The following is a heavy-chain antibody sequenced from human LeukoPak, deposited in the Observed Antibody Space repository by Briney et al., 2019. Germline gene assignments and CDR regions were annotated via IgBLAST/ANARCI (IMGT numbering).Heavy chain of an antibody. CDR3: ARGTYYYDSSGYYYDPAFDY. J-gene: IGHJ4*02. CDR2: MNPSSGNT. Sequence: ASVKVSCKSSGYTFTSYDIHWVRQATGQGLEWMGWMNPSSGNTGYAQKFQGRVTMTRNTSISTAYMELSSLRSEDTAVYYCARGTYYYDSSGYYYDPAFDYWGQGTLVTVSS. D-gene: IGHD3-22*01. CDR1: GYTFTSYD. V-gene: IGHV1-8*01.